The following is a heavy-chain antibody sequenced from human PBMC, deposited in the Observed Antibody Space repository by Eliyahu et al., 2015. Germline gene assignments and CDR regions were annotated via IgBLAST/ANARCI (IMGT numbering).Heavy chain of an antibody. D-gene: IGHD5/OR15-5a*01. CDR2: INHSGST. J-gene: IGHJ4*02. V-gene: IGHV4-34*01. CDR1: XGSFSGYY. Sequence: QVQLQQWGAGLLKPSETLSLTCAVXXGSFSGYYXSWIRQPPGKGLXWIGEINHSGSTNYNPSLKSRVTISVDTSKNQFSLKLSSVTAADTAVYYCASSRAGKGSGVVYAYWGQGTLVTVSS. CDR3: ASSRAGKGSGVVYAY.